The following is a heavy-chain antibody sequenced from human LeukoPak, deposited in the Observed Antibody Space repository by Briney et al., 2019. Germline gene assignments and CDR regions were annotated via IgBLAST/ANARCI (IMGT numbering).Heavy chain of an antibody. V-gene: IGHV4-39*01. J-gene: IGHJ3*02. CDR1: GGSISSSSYY. CDR3: ARHADCSSTSCYYTDAFDI. CDR2: IYYSGST. Sequence: SETLSLTCTVSGGSISSSSYYWGWIRQPPGKGLEWIGSIYYSGSTYYNPSLKSRVTISVDTSKNQFSLKLSSVTAADTAVYYCARHADCSSTSCYYTDAFDIWGQGTMVTVSS. D-gene: IGHD2-2*01.